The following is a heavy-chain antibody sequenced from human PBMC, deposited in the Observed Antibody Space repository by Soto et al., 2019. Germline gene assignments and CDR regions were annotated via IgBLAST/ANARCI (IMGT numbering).Heavy chain of an antibody. CDR2: IFPGDSDT. Sequence: PGESLNISCKGSGYNFTNYWIGWVRQMPGKGLEWMGIIFPGDSDTRYSPSFQGQVTISADKSISTAYLQWSSLKAPDTAMYYCARRIEGGRWLWGQGTLVTVSS. CDR3: ARRIEGGRWL. V-gene: IGHV5-51*01. D-gene: IGHD2-15*01. CDR1: GYNFTNYW. J-gene: IGHJ4*02.